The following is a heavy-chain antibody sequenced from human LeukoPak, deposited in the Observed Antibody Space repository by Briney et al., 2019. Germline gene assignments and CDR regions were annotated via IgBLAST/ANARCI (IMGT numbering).Heavy chain of an antibody. CDR2: VSGSGSTK. Sequence: GVSLRLSCAASVFTLSTFEMNWVRQAAGKGLEWVSCVSGSGSTKAYSDSVKGRFIISKDNAKNSLYLEMNNLRAEDTAVYYCTRESGPPSFHIKYWGQGTLVTVSS. D-gene: IGHD2-21*01. V-gene: IGHV3-48*03. CDR3: TRESGPPSFHIKY. J-gene: IGHJ4*02. CDR1: VFTLSTFE.